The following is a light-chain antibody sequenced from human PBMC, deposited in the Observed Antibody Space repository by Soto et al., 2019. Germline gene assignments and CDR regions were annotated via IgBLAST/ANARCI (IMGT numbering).Light chain of an antibody. CDR3: QQYSKWPIT. V-gene: IGKV3-11*01. CDR2: DAS. J-gene: IGKJ5*01. Sequence: EIVLTQSPATLSLSPGERATLSCRASQSVSRYLAWYQQTPGQAPRLLIYDASNRATGIPARFSGSGSGTEFSLTISSLQSEDFAVYYCQQYSKWPITFGQGTRLEIK. CDR1: QSVSRY.